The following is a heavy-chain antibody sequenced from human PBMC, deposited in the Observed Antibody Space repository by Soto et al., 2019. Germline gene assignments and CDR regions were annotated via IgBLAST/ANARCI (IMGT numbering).Heavy chain of an antibody. CDR2: ISGSGYHS. CDR1: GFTFSSYA. V-gene: IGHV3-23*01. J-gene: IGHJ4*02. D-gene: IGHD3-22*01. Sequence: GESLNISGAASGFTFSSYAMSWLRQAPGRGLEWVSAISGSGYHSYYADAVKGRFTISGDKSKNTLYLQMNSLRAEDTAVYYCAKDGSYYDSPTESGFWGQGTLVTVSS. CDR3: AKDGSYYDSPTESGF.